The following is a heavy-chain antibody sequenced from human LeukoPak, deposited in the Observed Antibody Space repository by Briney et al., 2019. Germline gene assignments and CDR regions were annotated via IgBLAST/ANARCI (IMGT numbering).Heavy chain of an antibody. Sequence: GGSLRLSCAASGFSFSVHAMNWVRQAPGKGLEWISYISRSSGTMYYADSVKGRFTISRDNAKNSLYLQMNSLRAEDTAVYYCARDGDGSLDYWGQGALVTVSS. CDR1: GFSFSVHA. CDR3: ARDGDGSLDY. CDR2: ISRSSGTM. J-gene: IGHJ4*02. V-gene: IGHV3-48*04.